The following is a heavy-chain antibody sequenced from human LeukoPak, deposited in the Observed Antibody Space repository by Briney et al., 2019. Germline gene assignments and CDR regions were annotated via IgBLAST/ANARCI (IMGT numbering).Heavy chain of an antibody. Sequence: ASVKVSCKASGYTFTSYDINWVRQATGQGLEWMGWMNPNSGNTGYAQKFQGRVTMTRNTSISTAYMELSSLRSEDTAVYYCASLHRGSGWYEFVDYWGQGTLVTVSS. J-gene: IGHJ4*02. V-gene: IGHV1-8*01. CDR1: GYTFTSYD. D-gene: IGHD6-19*01. CDR3: ASLHRGSGWYEFVDY. CDR2: MNPNSGNT.